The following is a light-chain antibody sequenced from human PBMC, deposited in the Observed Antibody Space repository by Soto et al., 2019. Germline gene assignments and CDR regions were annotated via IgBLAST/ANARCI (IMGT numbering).Light chain of an antibody. CDR3: QQSYSTPWT. J-gene: IGKJ1*01. Sequence: DIQMTQSRSSLSASVGDRVTITCRASQSISSYLNWYQEKPGKAPKLLIYAASSLQSGVPSRFSGSRSGTDFTLTISSLQPEDFATYYCQQSYSTPWTFGQGTKVEIK. CDR1: QSISSY. CDR2: AAS. V-gene: IGKV1-39*01.